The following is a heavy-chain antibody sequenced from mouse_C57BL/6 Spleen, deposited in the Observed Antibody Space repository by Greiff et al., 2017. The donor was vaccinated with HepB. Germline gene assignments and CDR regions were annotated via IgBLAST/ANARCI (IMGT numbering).Heavy chain of an antibody. J-gene: IGHJ2*01. CDR3: ARSDYPYYFDY. Sequence: QVQLQQSGPELVKPGASVKISCKASGYGFTSYYIHWVKQRPGQGLEWIGWIYPGSGNTKYNEKFKGKATMTADTSSSTAYMQLSSLTSEDSAVYYCARSDYPYYFDYWGQGTTLTVSS. CDR2: IYPGSGNT. D-gene: IGHD1-1*02. CDR1: GYGFTSYY. V-gene: IGHV1-66*01.